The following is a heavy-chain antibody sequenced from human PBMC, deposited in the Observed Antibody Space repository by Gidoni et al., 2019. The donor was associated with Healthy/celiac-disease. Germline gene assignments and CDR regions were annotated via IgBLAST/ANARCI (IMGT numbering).Heavy chain of an antibody. CDR1: GFSLSTRGMC. J-gene: IGHJ4*02. V-gene: IGHV2-70*15. CDR3: ARMAYDSSGYYPSGFDY. D-gene: IGHD3-22*01. CDR2: IGWDDDK. Sequence: QVTLRESGPALVKPTQTLTLTCTFSGFSLSTRGMCVSWIRQHPGKALEWLARIGWDDDKYYSTSLKTRLTISKDTSKNQVVLTTTNMDPVDTATYYCARMAYDSSGYYPSGFDYWGQGTLVTVSS.